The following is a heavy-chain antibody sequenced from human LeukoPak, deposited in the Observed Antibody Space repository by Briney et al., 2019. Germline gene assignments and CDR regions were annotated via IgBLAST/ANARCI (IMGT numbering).Heavy chain of an antibody. Sequence: SGGSLRLSCAASGFTFSSYSMNWVRQAPGKGLEWVSYISSSSSTIYYADSVKGRFTISRDNAKNSLYLQMNSLRDEDTAVYYCASLGYDYVWGSYRYPDYWGQGTLVTVSS. V-gene: IGHV3-48*02. CDR2: ISSSSSTI. CDR3: ASLGYDYVWGSYRYPDY. CDR1: GFTFSSYS. D-gene: IGHD3-16*02. J-gene: IGHJ4*02.